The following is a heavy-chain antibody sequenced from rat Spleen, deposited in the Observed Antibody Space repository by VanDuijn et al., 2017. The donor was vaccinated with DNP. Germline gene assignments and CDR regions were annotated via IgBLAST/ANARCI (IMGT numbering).Heavy chain of an antibody. CDR2: ISSDGSRT. CDR1: GFTFSDYA. D-gene: IGHD1-11*01. Sequence: EVQLVESGGGLVQPGRSLKLSCAASGFTFSDYAMAWVRQAPKKGLEWVATISSDGSRTYYRDSVKGRFTISRDNAKSTLYLQMDSLRSEDTATYYCARHYVYGGLGYFDYWGQGVMVTVSS. V-gene: IGHV5-17*01. CDR3: ARHYVYGGLGYFDY. J-gene: IGHJ2*01.